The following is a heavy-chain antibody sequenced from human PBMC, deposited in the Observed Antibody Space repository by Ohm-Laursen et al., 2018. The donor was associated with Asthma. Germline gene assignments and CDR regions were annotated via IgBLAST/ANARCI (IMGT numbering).Heavy chain of an antibody. CDR3: ARVTEIVVVPAAMLENYYYYGMDV. J-gene: IGHJ6*02. CDR1: GGTFSSYA. Sequence: GSSVKVSCNASGGTFSSYAISWVRQAPGQGLEWMGGIIPIFGIANYAQKFQGRVTITADKSTSTAYMELSSLRSEDTAVYYCARVTEIVVVPAAMLENYYYYGMDVWGQGTTVTVSS. CDR2: IIPIFGIA. D-gene: IGHD2-2*01. V-gene: IGHV1-69*17.